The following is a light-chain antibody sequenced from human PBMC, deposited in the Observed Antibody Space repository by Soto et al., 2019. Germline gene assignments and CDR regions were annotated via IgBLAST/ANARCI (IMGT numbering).Light chain of an antibody. Sequence: QSVLTQPASVSGSPGQSITISCTGTSSDVGSYNLVSWYQQHPGKAATLMIYEVSKRPSGVSNRFSGSKSGNTASLTISGLQAEDEADYYCCSYAGSSTFGVFGGGTKVTVL. CDR3: CSYAGSSTFGV. CDR1: SSDVGSYNL. J-gene: IGLJ3*02. V-gene: IGLV2-23*02. CDR2: EVS.